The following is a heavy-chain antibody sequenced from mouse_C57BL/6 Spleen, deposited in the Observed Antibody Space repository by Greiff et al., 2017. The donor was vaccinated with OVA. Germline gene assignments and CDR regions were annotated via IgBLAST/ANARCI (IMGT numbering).Heavy chain of an antibody. Sequence: DVKLQESGAELVRPGASVKLSCTASGFNIKDDYMHWVKQRPQQGLEWIGWIDPENGDTEYASKFQGKATITADTSSNTAYLQLSSLTSEDTAVYYCTKGSSGYAYFDYWGQGTTLTVSS. V-gene: IGHV14-4*01. J-gene: IGHJ2*01. CDR2: IDPENGDT. CDR1: GFNIKDDY. CDR3: TKGSSGYAYFDY. D-gene: IGHD3-2*02.